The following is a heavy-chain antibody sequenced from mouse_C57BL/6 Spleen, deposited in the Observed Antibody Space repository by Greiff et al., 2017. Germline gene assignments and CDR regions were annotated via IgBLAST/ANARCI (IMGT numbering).Heavy chain of an antibody. Sequence: VQLQQSGPELVKPGASVKISCKASGYSFTDYNMNWVKQSNGKSLEWIGVINPNYGTTSYNQKFKGKATLTVDQSSSTAYMQLNSLTSEDSAVXYCARSRQLRIHYAMDYWGQGTSVTVSS. V-gene: IGHV1-39*01. D-gene: IGHD3-2*02. CDR3: ARSRQLRIHYAMDY. CDR2: INPNYGTT. CDR1: GYSFTDYN. J-gene: IGHJ4*01.